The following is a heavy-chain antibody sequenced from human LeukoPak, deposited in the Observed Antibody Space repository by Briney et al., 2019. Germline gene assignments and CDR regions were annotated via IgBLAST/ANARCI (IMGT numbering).Heavy chain of an antibody. V-gene: IGHV4-30-4*01. J-gene: IGHJ2*01. CDR3: ARGGASGDPAGFDL. CDR2: IYYSGST. Sequence: SETLSLTCTVSGGSISRGDYYWSWIRQPPGKGLEWIGYIYYSGSTYYNPSLKSRVTISVDTSKNQFSLKLSSVTAADTAVYYCARGGASGDPAGFDLWGRGTLVTVSS. CDR1: GGSISRGDYY. D-gene: IGHD4-17*01.